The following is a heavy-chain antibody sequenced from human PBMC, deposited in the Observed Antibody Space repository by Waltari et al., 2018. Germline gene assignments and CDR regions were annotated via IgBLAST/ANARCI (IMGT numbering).Heavy chain of an antibody. J-gene: IGHJ4*02. CDR1: GYTFTSYD. V-gene: IGHV1-8*03. D-gene: IGHD3-22*01. CDR3: ARDSYYYDSSGYYQYYFDY. Sequence: QVQLVQSGAEVKKPGASVKVSCKASGYTFTSYDINWVRQATGQGLEWMGWRNPNSCKKGNAQKFQGRVTITRNTSISTAYMELSSLRSEDTAVYYCARDSYYYDSSGYYQYYFDYWGQGTLVTVSS. CDR2: RNPNSCKK.